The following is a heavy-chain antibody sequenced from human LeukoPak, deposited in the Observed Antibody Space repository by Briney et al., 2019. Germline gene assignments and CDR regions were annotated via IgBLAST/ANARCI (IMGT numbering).Heavy chain of an antibody. D-gene: IGHD2-15*01. J-gene: IGHJ5*02. CDR1: GGSISSYY. CDR2: IYYSGST. V-gene: IGHV4-59*08. CDR3: ARPKSDSWWFGP. Sequence: PSETLSLTCTVSGGSISSYYWSWIRQPPGKGLEWIGYIYYSGSTNYNPSLKSRVTISVDTSKNQFSLNLSSVTAADTAVYYCARPKSDSWWFGPWGQGTLVTVSS.